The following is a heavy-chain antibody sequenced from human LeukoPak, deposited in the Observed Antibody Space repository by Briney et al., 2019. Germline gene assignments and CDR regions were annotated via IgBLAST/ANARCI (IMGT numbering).Heavy chain of an antibody. J-gene: IGHJ4*02. CDR1: GFNFANHA. D-gene: IGHD5-24*01. CDR2: IKEDGTET. CDR3: AKEGRSLQTY. Sequence: GGSLRLSCAASGFNFANHAMSWVRLAPGKGLEWVANIKEDGTETYYVDSVKGRFTISRDNAKNSLYLQMNSLRVEDTAVYYCAKEGRSLQTYWGQGTLVTVSS. V-gene: IGHV3-7*03.